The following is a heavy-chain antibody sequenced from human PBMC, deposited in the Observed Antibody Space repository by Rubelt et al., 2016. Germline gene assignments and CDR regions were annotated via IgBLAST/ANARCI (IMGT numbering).Heavy chain of an antibody. Sequence: QVQLVQSGAEVKKPGASVKVSCKASGYTFTGYYMHWVRQAPGQGLEWMGWISAYNGNTNYAQKLQGRGTMTTDTSTSTAYMELRSLRSDDTAVYYCARVRFGDSWFDPWGQGTLVTVSS. CDR1: GYTFTGYY. J-gene: IGHJ5*02. D-gene: IGHD3-10*01. V-gene: IGHV1-18*04. CDR3: ARVRFGDSWFDP. CDR2: ISAYNGNT.